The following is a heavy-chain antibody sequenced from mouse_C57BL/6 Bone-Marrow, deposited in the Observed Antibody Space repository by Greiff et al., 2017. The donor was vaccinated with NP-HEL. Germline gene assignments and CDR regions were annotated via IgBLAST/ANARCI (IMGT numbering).Heavy chain of an antibody. CDR2: IYPGDSDT. CDR3: ANYFDY. CDR1: GYAFSSSW. V-gene: IGHV1-82*01. J-gene: IGHJ2*01. Sequence: VQLQQPGPELVKPGASVKLSCKASGYAFSSSWMNWVKQRPGQGLEWIGRIYPGDSDTNYNEKFKGKATLTADKSSSTAYMQLSSLTSEDSAVYFCANYFDYWGQGTTLTVSS.